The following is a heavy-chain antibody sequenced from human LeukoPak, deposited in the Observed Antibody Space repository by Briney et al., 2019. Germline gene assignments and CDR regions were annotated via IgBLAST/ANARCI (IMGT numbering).Heavy chain of an antibody. J-gene: IGHJ5*02. CDR3: ALYGSGSYYNWFDP. CDR1: GYTFTGYY. CDR2: INPNSGGT. D-gene: IGHD3-10*01. V-gene: IGHV1-2*02. Sequence: ASVKVSCKASGYTFTGYYMHWVRQAPGQGLEWMGWINPNSGGTNYAQKFQGRVTMTRDTSISTAYMELSRLRSDDTAVYYCALYGSGSYYNWFDPWGQGTLVTVSS.